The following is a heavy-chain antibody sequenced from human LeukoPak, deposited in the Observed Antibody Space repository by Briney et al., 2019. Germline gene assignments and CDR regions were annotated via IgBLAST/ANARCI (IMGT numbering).Heavy chain of an antibody. CDR2: IRPNNDGI. CDR1: GYTLTDHH. J-gene: IGHJ4*02. D-gene: IGHD5-24*01. CDR3: ARDPVDGYSHYDF. V-gene: IGHV1-2*02. Sequence: ASVKVSCKTSGYTLTDHHLIWVRQAPGQGLEWMGWIRPNNDGIKYAQEFQGRVTISRDTSISTAYMELTSLTPDDTAIYYCARDPVDGYSHYDFRGQGTLVTVSS.